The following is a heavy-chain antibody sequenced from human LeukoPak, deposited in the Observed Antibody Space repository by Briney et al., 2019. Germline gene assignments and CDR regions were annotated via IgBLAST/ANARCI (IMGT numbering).Heavy chain of an antibody. CDR2: IYYSGST. V-gene: IGHV4-39*01. J-gene: IGHJ3*02. Sequence: GSLRLSCAASGFSFSSYGMSWVRQPPGKGLEGIGSIYYSGSTYYNPSLKSRVTISVDTSKNQFSLKLSSATAADTAVYYCARPRSGGSWGAFDIWGQGTMVTVSS. CDR1: GFSFSSYG. CDR3: ARPRSGGSWGAFDI. D-gene: IGHD3-10*01.